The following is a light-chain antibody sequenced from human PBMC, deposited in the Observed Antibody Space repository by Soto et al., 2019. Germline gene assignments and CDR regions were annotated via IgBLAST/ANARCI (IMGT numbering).Light chain of an antibody. J-gene: IGLJ1*01. CDR3: GTWDSSLSALYV. CDR1: SSNIGNNY. CDR2: DNN. Sequence: QSVLTQPPSASGTPGQRVTISCSGGSSNIGNNYVTWYQQLPGTAPKLLIYDNNKRPSGIPDRFSGSKSGTSATLGITGLQTGDEADYYCGTWDSSLSALYVFGTGTKVTVL. V-gene: IGLV1-51*01.